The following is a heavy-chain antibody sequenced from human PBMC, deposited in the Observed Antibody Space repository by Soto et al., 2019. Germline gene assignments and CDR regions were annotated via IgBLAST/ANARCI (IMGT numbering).Heavy chain of an antibody. CDR1: GGSVSSVSYY. Sequence: PSETLSLTCTVSGGSVSSVSYYWSWIRQPPGKGLEWIGYIYYTGSVNYNPSLKSRVTLSLDTSKNHVSLRLNSVTAGDTAVYYCARHRYSTNWPRRESFDIWGQGTMVT. J-gene: IGHJ3*02. CDR2: IYYTGSV. V-gene: IGHV4-61*03. CDR3: ARHRYSTNWPRRESFDI. D-gene: IGHD1-1*01.